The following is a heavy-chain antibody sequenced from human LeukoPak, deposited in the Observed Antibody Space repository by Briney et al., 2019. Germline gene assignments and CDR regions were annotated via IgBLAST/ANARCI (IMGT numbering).Heavy chain of an antibody. J-gene: IGHJ4*02. Sequence: ASVKVSCKASGYTFTSYGISWVRQAPGQGLEWMGWISAYNGNTNYAQKFQERVTITRDMSTSTAYMELSSLRSEDTAVYYCAAVGYSSSWEFDYWGQGTLVTVSS. CDR1: GYTFTSYG. D-gene: IGHD6-13*01. CDR3: AAVGYSSSWEFDY. V-gene: IGHV1-18*01. CDR2: ISAYNGNT.